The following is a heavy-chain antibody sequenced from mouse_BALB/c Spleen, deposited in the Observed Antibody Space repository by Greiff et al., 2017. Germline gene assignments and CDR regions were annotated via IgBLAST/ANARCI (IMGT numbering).Heavy chain of an antibody. Sequence: QVQLQQPGAELVRPGASVKLSCKASGYTFTSYWINWVKQRPGQGLEWIGNIYPSDSYTNYNQKFKDKATLTVDKSSSTAYMQLSSPTSVDSAVYYCSRSYGSSYAIDYWGQGTSVTVSS. CDR1: GYTFTSYW. D-gene: IGHD1-1*01. CDR2: IYPSDSYT. CDR3: SRSYGSSYAIDY. J-gene: IGHJ4*01. V-gene: IGHV1-69*02.